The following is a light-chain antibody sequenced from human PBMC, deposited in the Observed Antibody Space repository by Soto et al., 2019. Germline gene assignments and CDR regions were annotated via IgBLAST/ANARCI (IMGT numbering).Light chain of an antibody. CDR1: SSDVGGYNY. CDR3: CSYTRTSNHYF. Sequence: SALTQPASVSGSPGQSITISCTGTSSDVGGYNYVSWYQQHPGKAPKLMIYEVSNRPSGVSNRFSGSKSGNTASLTISGLQAEDEADCYCCSYTRTSNHYFFGSGTKVT. J-gene: IGLJ1*01. V-gene: IGLV2-14*01. CDR2: EVS.